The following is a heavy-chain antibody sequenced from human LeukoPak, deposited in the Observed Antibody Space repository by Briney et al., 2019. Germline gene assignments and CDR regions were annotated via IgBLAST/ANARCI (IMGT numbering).Heavy chain of an antibody. D-gene: IGHD2-15*01. V-gene: IGHV3-33*01. J-gene: IGHJ5*02. CDR3: ARDQMGGYCTGGSCPNWFDP. Sequence: PVGSLRLSCAASGFAFSSYGMHWVRQAPGKGLEWVADIWYDGSNKYYADSVKGRFTISRDNSNNTLYLQMNRLRAEDTAVYYCARDQMGGYCTGGSCPNWFDPWGQGTLVTVSS. CDR1: GFAFSSYG. CDR2: IWYDGSNK.